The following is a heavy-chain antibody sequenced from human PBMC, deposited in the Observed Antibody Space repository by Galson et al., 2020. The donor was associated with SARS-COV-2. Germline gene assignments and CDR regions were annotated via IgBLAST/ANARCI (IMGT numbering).Heavy chain of an antibody. D-gene: IGHD2-21*01. CDR1: GFSFSSYE. CDR2: ISSSGSTI. J-gene: IGHJ4*02. V-gene: IGHV3-48*03. Sequence: GSLRLSCAASGFSFSSYEMNWVRQAPGKGLQWVSYISSSGSTIYHADSVKGRFTISRDNAKNSMYLQMNSLRAEDTAVYYCARMRGGDFDYWGQGTLVTVSS. CDR3: ARMRGGDFDY.